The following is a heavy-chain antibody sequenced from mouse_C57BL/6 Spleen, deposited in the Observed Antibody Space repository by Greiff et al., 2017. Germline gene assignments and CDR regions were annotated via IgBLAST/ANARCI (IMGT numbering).Heavy chain of an antibody. J-gene: IGHJ4*01. CDR3: TRSAKAGTGSYYYAMDY. CDR1: GYTFTDYE. V-gene: IGHV1-15*01. D-gene: IGHD3-3*01. Sequence: VQLQQSGAELVRPGASVTLSCKASGYTFTDYEMHWVKQTPVHGLEWIGAIDPETGGTAYNQKFKGKAILTADKSSSTAYMELRSLTSEDSAVYYCTRSAKAGTGSYYYAMDYWGQGTSVTVSS. CDR2: IDPETGGT.